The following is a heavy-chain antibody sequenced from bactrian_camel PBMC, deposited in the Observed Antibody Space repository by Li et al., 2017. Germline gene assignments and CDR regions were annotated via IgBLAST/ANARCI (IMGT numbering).Heavy chain of an antibody. CDR1: GYTYSSYC. V-gene: IGHV3S53*01. J-gene: IGHJ4*01. CDR2: IDSDGST. CDR3: ATTPRVADVWSWYRD. Sequence: QVQLVESGGDSVQPGGSLRLSCAASGYTYSSYCMGWYRQPPGKEREFVSGIDSDGSTSYADSVKGRFTISRDNAKNTLYLQMNSLQSEDTALYYCATTPRVADVWSWYRDWGQGTQVTVS. D-gene: IGHD6*01.